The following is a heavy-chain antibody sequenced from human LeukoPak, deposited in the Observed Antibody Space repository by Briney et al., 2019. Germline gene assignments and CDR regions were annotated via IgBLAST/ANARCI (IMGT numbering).Heavy chain of an antibody. J-gene: IGHJ5*02. D-gene: IGHD6-6*01. V-gene: IGHV1-3*01. CDR2: INAGNGNT. CDR3: ARFLLATRRGNWFDP. CDR1: GYTFTSYA. Sequence: GASVKVSCKASGYTFTSYAMHWVRQAPGRRLEWMGWINAGNGNTKYSQKFQGRVTITRNTSISTAYMELSSLRSEDTAVYYCARFLLATRRGNWFDPWGQGTLVTVSS.